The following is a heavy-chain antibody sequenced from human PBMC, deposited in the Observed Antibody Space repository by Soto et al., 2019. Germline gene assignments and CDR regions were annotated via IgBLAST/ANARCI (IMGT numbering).Heavy chain of an antibody. CDR3: ARDSGSYSPGYFDY. J-gene: IGHJ4*02. Sequence: PGGSLRLSCAASGFTFSSYWMSWVRQAPGEGLEWVANIKQDGSEKYYVDSVKGRFTISRDNAKNSLYLQMNSLRAEDTAVYYCARDSGSYSPGYFDYWGRGTLVTVSS. D-gene: IGHD2-21*01. CDR2: IKQDGSEK. V-gene: IGHV3-7*01. CDR1: GFTFSSYW.